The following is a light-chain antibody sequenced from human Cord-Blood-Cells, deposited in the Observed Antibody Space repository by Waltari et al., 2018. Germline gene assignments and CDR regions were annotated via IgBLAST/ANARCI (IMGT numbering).Light chain of an antibody. Sequence: EIVLTQSPATLSLSPGERATLSCRASQSVSSYLAWYQQKPGQAPRLLIYDASNRATGIPARFSGSGSGTDFTLTISSLEPEDFAVYYCQQRSNLPWTFGQVTKLEIK. CDR2: DAS. V-gene: IGKV3-11*01. J-gene: IGKJ1*01. CDR1: QSVSSY. CDR3: QQRSNLPWT.